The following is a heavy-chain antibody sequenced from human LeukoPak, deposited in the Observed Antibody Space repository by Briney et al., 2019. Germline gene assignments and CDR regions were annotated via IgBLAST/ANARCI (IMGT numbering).Heavy chain of an antibody. V-gene: IGHV1-69*05. Sequence: SVKVSCKASGGTFSSYAISWVRQAPGQGLEWMGRIIPIFGTANYAQKFQGRVTITTDESTSTAYMELSSLRSEDTAVYYCARGLYCSGGSCFFDRSWFDPWGQGTLATVSS. CDR3: ARGLYCSGGSCFFDRSWFDP. D-gene: IGHD2-15*01. J-gene: IGHJ5*02. CDR1: GGTFSSYA. CDR2: IIPIFGTA.